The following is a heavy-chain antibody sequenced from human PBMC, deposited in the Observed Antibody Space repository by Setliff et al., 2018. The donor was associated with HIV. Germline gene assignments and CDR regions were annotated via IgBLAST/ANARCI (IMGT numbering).Heavy chain of an antibody. D-gene: IGHD6-19*01. CDR2: ISPSGDRT. Sequence: ISPSGDRTTYAQRFRGRVTMTSDTSTGTVYMELGSLRSEDTAIYYCARDGGPGSGWGDYSYYFSMDVWGKGTTVTVSS. CDR3: ARDGGPGSGWGDYSYYFSMDV. J-gene: IGHJ6*03. V-gene: IGHV1-46*01.